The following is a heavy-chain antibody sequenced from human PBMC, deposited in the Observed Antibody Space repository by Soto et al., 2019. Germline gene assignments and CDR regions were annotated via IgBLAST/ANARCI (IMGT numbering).Heavy chain of an antibody. J-gene: IGHJ5*02. CDR2: IYWDDSK. CDR1: GFSLTTDRVA. V-gene: IGHV2-5*02. Sequence: QITLKESGPTLVKPTQTLTLTCTFSGFSLTTDRVAVGWIRQPPGEALEWLAVIYWDDSKTYRPSLESRLTITKDTSKNQVALTMTNMYSLDTATYYCAHAYGGRSLSWGQGTLVTVSS. D-gene: IGHD1-26*01. CDR3: AHAYGGRSLS.